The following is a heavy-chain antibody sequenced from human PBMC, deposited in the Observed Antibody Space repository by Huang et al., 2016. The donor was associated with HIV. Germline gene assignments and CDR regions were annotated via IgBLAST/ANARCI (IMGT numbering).Heavy chain of an antibody. J-gene: IGHJ5*02. CDR2: ISYDGRSD. D-gene: IGHD2-15*01. V-gene: IGHV3-30*18. CDR1: GFIFRNFG. CDR3: AKESRWFSDFDQ. Sequence: QVQLVESGGGVVQPGTSLRLSCAASGFIFRNFGMHWVRQAPGKGLEWVAVISYDGRSDSYSDSVKGRFTISRDNDKNTLSLEMNRLRHDDTAVYYCAKESRWFSDFDQWGQGTLVTVSS.